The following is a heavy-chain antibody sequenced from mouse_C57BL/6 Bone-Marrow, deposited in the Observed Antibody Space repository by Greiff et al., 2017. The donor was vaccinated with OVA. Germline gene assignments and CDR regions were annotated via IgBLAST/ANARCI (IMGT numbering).Heavy chain of an antibody. V-gene: IGHV1-54*01. CDR1: GYAFTNYL. CDR2: INPGSGGT. D-gene: IGHD2-5*01. J-gene: IGHJ2*01. CDR3: ARLPYYSNGFDY. Sequence: VKLMESGAELVRPGTSVKVSCKASGYAFTNYLIEWVKQRPGQGLEWIGVINPGSGGTNYNEKFKGKATLTADKSSSTAYMQLSILTSEDSAVYFCARLPYYSNGFDYWGQGTTLTVSS.